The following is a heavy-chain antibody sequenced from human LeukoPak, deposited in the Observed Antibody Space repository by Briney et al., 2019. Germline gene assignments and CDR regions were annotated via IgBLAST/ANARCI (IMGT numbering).Heavy chain of an antibody. D-gene: IGHD3-3*01. J-gene: IGHJ4*02. CDR3: ARETNHYDFWSGHRGDFDY. V-gene: IGHV1-18*01. CDR1: GYTFTSYG. CDR2: ISAYNGNT. Sequence: ASVKVSCNASGYTFTSYGISWVRQAPGQGLEWMGWISAYNGNTNYAQKLQGRVTMTTDTSTSTAYMELRSLRSDDTAVYYCARETNHYDFWSGHRGDFDYWGQGTLVTVSS.